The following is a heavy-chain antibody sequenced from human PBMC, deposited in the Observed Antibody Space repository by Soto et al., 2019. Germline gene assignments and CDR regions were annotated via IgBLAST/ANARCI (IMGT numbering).Heavy chain of an antibody. CDR3: AKDLYYAGYAYCYGLDV. J-gene: IGHJ6*02. CDR1: GFTFRSNG. V-gene: IGHV3-30*18. CDR2: ISYDGSNK. D-gene: IGHD3-22*01. Sequence: PGGSLRLSCAASGFTFRSNGIHWVRQAPGKALEWVAVISYDGSNKYYADSVKGRFTISRDNSKNTLYLQMNSLSATDTAVYYFAKDLYYAGYAYCYGLDVWSQGTTDPVYS.